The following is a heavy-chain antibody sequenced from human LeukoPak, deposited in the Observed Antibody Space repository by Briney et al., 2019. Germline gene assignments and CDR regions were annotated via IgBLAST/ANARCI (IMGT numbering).Heavy chain of an antibody. D-gene: IGHD3-3*01. J-gene: IGHJ5*02. CDR2: INHSGST. CDR1: GGSFSGYY. Sequence: SETLSLTCAVYGGSFSGYYWSWIRQPPGKGLEWIGEINHSGSTNYNPSFKSRVTISVDTSKNQFSLKLSSVTAADTAVYYCARDQYYDFWSGYLNWFDPWGQGTLVTVSS. CDR3: ARDQYYDFWSGYLNWFDP. V-gene: IGHV4-34*01.